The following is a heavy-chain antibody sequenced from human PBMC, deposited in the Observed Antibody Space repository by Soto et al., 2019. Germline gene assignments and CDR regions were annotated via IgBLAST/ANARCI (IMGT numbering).Heavy chain of an antibody. CDR3: ARYSRDIVGATFAFDI. J-gene: IGHJ3*02. Sequence: GESLKISCKGSGYSFTSYWIGWVRQMPGKGLEWMGIIYPGDSDTRYSPSFQGQVTISADKSISTAYLQWSSLKASDTAMYYCARYSRDIVGATFAFDIWGQGTMVTV. CDR1: GYSFTSYW. D-gene: IGHD1-26*01. V-gene: IGHV5-51*01. CDR2: IYPGDSDT.